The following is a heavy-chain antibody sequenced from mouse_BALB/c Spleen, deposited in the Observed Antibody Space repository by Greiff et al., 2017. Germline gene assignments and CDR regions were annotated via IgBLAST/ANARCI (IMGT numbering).Heavy chain of an antibody. CDR1: GFTFTDYY. D-gene: IGHD2-3*01. CDR3: ARGRDDDYSFFDD. CDR2: IRNKANGYTT. J-gene: IGHJ2*01. Sequence: EVHLVESGGGLVQPGGSLRLSCATSGFTFTDYYMSWVRQPPGKALEWLGFIRNKANGYTTEYSASVKGRFTISRDNYQSILYLQMNTMRTEDSATDDCARGRDDDYSFFDDWGQGTTVTVSS. V-gene: IGHV7-3*02.